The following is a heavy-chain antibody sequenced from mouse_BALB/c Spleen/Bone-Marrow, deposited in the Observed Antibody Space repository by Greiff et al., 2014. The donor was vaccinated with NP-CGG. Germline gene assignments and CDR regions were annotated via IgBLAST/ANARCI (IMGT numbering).Heavy chain of an antibody. Sequence: DVMLVESGGGLVQPGGSRKLSCAASGFTFSSFGMHWVRQAPEKGLEWVAYISSGSSTIYYADTVKGRFTISRDNPKNTLFLQVTSLRSEDTAMYYCAIEGYYDYWGQGTTLTVSS. CDR2: ISSGSSTI. V-gene: IGHV5-17*02. CDR1: GFTFSSFG. J-gene: IGHJ2*01. CDR3: AIEGYYDY. D-gene: IGHD2-3*01.